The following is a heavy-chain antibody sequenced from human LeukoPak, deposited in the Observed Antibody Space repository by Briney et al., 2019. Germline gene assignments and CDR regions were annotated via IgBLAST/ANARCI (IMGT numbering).Heavy chain of an antibody. CDR3: ARVQGGSSFYYYGMDV. Sequence: GGSLRLSCAASEFTFSSYSMNWVRQAPGKGLEWVSSISSSSSYIYYADSVKGRFTISRDNAKNSLYLQMNSLRAEDTAVYYCARVQGGSSFYYYGMDVWGQGTTVTVSS. V-gene: IGHV3-21*01. CDR1: EFTFSSYS. D-gene: IGHD6-6*01. CDR2: ISSSSSYI. J-gene: IGHJ6*02.